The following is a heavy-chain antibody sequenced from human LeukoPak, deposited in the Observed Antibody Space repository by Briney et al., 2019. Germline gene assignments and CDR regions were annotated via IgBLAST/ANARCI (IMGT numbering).Heavy chain of an antibody. J-gene: IGHJ4*02. D-gene: IGHD4-23*01. Sequence: SETLSLTCTVSGGSISRGGYSWGWIRQPPGKGLEWIGSIYYSGSTYYNPSLKSRVTISVDTSKNQFSLKLSSVTAADTAVYYCARRGGNSAGVYFDYWGQGTLVTVSS. CDR1: GGSISRGGYS. CDR3: ARRGGNSAGVYFDY. CDR2: IYYSGST. V-gene: IGHV4-39*01.